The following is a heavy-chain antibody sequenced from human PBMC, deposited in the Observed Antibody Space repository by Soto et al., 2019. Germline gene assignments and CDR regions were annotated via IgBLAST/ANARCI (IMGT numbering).Heavy chain of an antibody. CDR1: GGSISSGGYY. V-gene: IGHV4-31*03. D-gene: IGHD2-2*01. Sequence: QVQLQESGPGLVKLSQTLSLTCTVSGGSISSGGYYWSWIRQHPGKGLEWIGYIYYSGSTYYNPSLKSRVTISVDTSKNQFSLKLSSVTAADTAVYYCARGYCISTSCYAPFDYWGQGTLVTVSS. CDR3: ARGYCISTSCYAPFDY. J-gene: IGHJ4*02. CDR2: IYYSGST.